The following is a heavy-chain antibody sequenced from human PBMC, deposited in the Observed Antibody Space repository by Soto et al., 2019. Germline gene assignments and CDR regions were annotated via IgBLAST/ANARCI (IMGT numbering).Heavy chain of an antibody. CDR1: GFTFSSYA. Sequence: EVQLLESGGGLVQPGGSLRLSCAASGFTFSSYAMTWVRQAAGKGLEWVSTIRARGDSTFYGDSVKGRCTISRDNSDNTGYLQMNSLKAEDTAVYYCAKGGYTTYFEYWAQGTLVTVSS. CDR2: IRARGDST. J-gene: IGHJ4*02. D-gene: IGHD5-18*01. V-gene: IGHV3-23*01. CDR3: AKGGYTTYFEY.